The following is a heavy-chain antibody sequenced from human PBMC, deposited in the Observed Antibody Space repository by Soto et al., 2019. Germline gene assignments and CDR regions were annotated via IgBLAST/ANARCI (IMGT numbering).Heavy chain of an antibody. CDR1: GFGVSSNY. D-gene: IGHD5-18*01. CDR2: IYSGGNT. CDR3: ARDSTWIPYYHYGMDV. Sequence: ELQLVEPGGGLIQPGGSLRLSCAASGFGVSSNYMSWVRQAPGKGLEWVSVIYSGGNTPYAASVKGRFTISRDNSKNTLYLQMYSLRAEDTAVYYCARDSTWIPYYHYGMDVWGQGTTVTVSS. J-gene: IGHJ6*02. V-gene: IGHV3-53*01.